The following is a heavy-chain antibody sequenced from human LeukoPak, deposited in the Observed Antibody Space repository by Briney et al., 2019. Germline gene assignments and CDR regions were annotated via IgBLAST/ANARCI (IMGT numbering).Heavy chain of an antibody. J-gene: IGHJ5*02. Sequence: GGSLRLSCAASGFSFSDSGMDWVRHVPGRGLGWVSTIYPTAERTFYADSVRGRFTTSRDNSKNMVFLQMNSLTAEGTAIYYCARDQPHAASWFDPWGQGTLVTVSS. D-gene: IGHD2-2*01. CDR2: IYPTAERT. V-gene: IGHV3-23*01. CDR3: ARDQPHAASWFDP. CDR1: GFSFSDSG.